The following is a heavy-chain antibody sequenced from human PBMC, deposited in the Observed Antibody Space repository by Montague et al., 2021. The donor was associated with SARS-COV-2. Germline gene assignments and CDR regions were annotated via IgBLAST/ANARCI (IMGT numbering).Heavy chain of an antibody. Sequence: SLRLSCAASGFTVSSNYMSWVRQAPGKGLEWVSVIYSGGSTYYADPVKGRFTISRDNSKNPLYLQMNSLRAEDTAVYYCARDLDYYGMDVWGQGTTVTVSS. V-gene: IGHV3-53*01. CDR1: GFTVSSNY. J-gene: IGHJ6*02. CDR3: ARDLDYYGMDV. CDR2: IYSGGST.